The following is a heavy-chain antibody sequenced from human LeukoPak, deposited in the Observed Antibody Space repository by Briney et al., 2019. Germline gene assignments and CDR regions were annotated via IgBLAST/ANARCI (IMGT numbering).Heavy chain of an antibody. CDR2: VQNDGSNK. CDR1: GFTLNNYG. Sequence: GGSLRLSCEAFGFTLNNYGMHWVRQAPGKGLEWVAFVQNDGSNKYYADSVKGRFTISRDNSKNTLYLQMNSLRVEDTAVYYCPKDRMIRGAINGVDYWGQGTLVTVSS. CDR3: PKDRMIRGAINGVDY. J-gene: IGHJ4*02. D-gene: IGHD3-10*01. V-gene: IGHV3-30*02.